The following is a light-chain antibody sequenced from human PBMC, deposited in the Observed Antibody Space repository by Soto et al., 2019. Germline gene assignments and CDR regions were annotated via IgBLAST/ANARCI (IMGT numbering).Light chain of an antibody. Sequence: QSALTQPRSVSGSPGQSVAISCTGTSSDVGGYNYVSWYQHHPGKAPEILIYGVNKRPSGVPDRFSGSKSGNTASLTISGLQAEDEADYYCCSYAGRYSSVVFGGGTKVTVL. CDR1: SSDVGGYNY. CDR3: CSYAGRYSSVV. CDR2: GVN. V-gene: IGLV2-11*01. J-gene: IGLJ3*02.